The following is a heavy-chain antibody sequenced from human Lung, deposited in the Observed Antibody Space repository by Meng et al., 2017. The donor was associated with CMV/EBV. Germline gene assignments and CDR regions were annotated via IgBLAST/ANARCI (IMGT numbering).Heavy chain of an antibody. D-gene: IGHD3-16*01. CDR3: ARDRRGSYVTGWGY. V-gene: IGHV4-38-2*02. CDR2: IYYSGNT. CDR1: GYSISSPYY. J-gene: IGHJ4*02. Sequence: LSCTVSGYSISSPYYWGWIRQPPGMGLEWIGSIYYSGNTYYSPSLKSRVTISVDTSKNQFSLKLRSVTAADTAVYYCARDRRGSYVTGWGYWGQGXLVTVSS.